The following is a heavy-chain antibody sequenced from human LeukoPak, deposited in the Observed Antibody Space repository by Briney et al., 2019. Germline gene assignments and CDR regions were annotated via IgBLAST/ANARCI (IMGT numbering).Heavy chain of an antibody. CDR1: GFTFSSYW. D-gene: IGHD2-2*01. J-gene: IGHJ5*02. V-gene: IGHV3-7*01. Sequence: GGSLRLSCAASGFTFSSYWMSWVRQAPGKGLEWVANIKQDGSEKYYVDSVKGRFTISRDNAKNSLYLQMNSLRAEDTAVYYCAREDCSSTSCLLPNWFDPWGQGTLVTVSS. CDR2: IKQDGSEK. CDR3: AREDCSSTSCLLPNWFDP.